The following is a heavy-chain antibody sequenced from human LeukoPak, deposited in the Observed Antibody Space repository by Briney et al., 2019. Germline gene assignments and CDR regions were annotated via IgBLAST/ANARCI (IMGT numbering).Heavy chain of an antibody. D-gene: IGHD2-15*01. CDR1: GYTFTGYY. CDR2: INPDSGGT. CDR3: ARDLQWSTDY. V-gene: IGHV1-2*06. Sequence: GASVKVSCKXSGYTFTGYYMHWVRQAPGQGLEWMGRINPDSGGTNYAQKFQGRVTMTRDTSISTAYMELSRLRSDDTAVYYCARDLQWSTDYWGQGTLVTVSS. J-gene: IGHJ4*02.